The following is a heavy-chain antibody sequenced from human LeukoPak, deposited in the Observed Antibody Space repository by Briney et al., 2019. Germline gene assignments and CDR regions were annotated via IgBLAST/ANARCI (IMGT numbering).Heavy chain of an antibody. J-gene: IGHJ3*02. V-gene: IGHV4-61*02. CDR2: IYTSGST. Sequence: SETLSLTCTVSGGSISSGSYYWSWIRQPAGKGLEWIGRIYTSGSTNYNPSLKSRVTISVDTSKNQFSLKLSSVTAADTAVYYCASLLGRGWRIAARRGSAFDIWGQGTMVTVSS. CDR1: GGSISSGSYY. CDR3: ASLLGRGWRIAARRGSAFDI. D-gene: IGHD6-6*01.